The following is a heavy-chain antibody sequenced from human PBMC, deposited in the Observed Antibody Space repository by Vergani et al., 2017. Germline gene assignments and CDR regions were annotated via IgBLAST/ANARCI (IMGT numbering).Heavy chain of an antibody. CDR2: IYHSGST. D-gene: IGHD3-9*01. Sequence: QVQLQESVPGLVKPSETLSLTCTVSGYSISSGYYWGWIRQPPGKGLEWIVSIYHSGSTYYNPSLKSRVTISVDTSKNQFSLKLSSVTAADTALYFCARDLRDDIMIGPDNMPFDSWGQGTLVTVSS. V-gene: IGHV4-38-2*02. CDR3: ARDLRDDIMIGPDNMPFDS. J-gene: IGHJ4*02. CDR1: GYSISSGYY.